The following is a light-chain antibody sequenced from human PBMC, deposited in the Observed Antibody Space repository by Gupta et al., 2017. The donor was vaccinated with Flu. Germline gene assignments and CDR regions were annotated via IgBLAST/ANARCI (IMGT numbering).Light chain of an antibody. CDR3: QQRSSGPRA. CDR2: ETS. V-gene: IGKV3-11*01. Sequence: EIVLTQSPATLSLSPGERATLSCRASQSISPYLAWYQQKAGQAPRLLIYETSNRATGIPARFSGSGSGTDFTLTISSLEPEDFAVDYCQQRSSGPRAFGQGTKVEFK. CDR1: QSISPY. J-gene: IGKJ1*01.